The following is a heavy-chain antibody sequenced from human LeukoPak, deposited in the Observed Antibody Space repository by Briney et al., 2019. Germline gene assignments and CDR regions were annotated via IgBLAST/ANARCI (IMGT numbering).Heavy chain of an antibody. D-gene: IGHD3-10*01. CDR2: ILYSGST. CDR1: VGFINNSSKY. CDR3: ESQPEYYASVSYPGIVDF. J-gene: IGHJ4*02. V-gene: IGHV4-39*01. Sequence: SETLSLTCAVSVGFINNSSKYCAWIRQPPEKGLEWIGRILYSGSTYYNPSLKSRVTISVDTSKNQFSLKVSSVTAADTAVYYCESQPEYYASVSYPGIVDFRGQGTLVTVSS.